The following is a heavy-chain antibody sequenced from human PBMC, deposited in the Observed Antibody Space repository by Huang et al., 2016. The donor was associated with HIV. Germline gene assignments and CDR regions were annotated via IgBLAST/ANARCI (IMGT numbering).Heavy chain of an antibody. Sequence: EVQLVESGGGLVQPGGLLRLSCAASGFTFSSYWMSWGRQDPGRGLVWVANIKQDGSEKYYVDSVKGRFTISRDNAKNSLYLQMNSLRAEDTAVYYCARPLTYWVLGVISWYFDYWGQGTLVTVSS. CDR1: GFTFSSYW. CDR2: IKQDGSEK. D-gene: IGHD3-10*01. J-gene: IGHJ4*02. CDR3: ARPLTYWVLGVISWYFDY. V-gene: IGHV3-7*01.